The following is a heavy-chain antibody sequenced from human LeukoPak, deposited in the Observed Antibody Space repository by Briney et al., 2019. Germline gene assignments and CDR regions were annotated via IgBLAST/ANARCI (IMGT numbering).Heavy chain of an antibody. D-gene: IGHD3-22*01. CDR2: IKSKTDGGTT. V-gene: IGHV3-15*07. Sequence: ETLSLTCTVSDGSITNYDWNWVRQAPGKGLEWVGRIKSKTDGGTTDYAAPVKGRFTISRDDSKNTLYLQMNSLKTEDTAVYYCTTVDYYDSSGPYLYWGQGTLVTVSS. CDR1: DGSITNYD. CDR3: TTVDYYDSSGPYLY. J-gene: IGHJ4*02.